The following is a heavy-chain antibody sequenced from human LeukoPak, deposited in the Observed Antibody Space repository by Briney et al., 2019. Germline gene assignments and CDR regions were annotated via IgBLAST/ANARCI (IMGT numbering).Heavy chain of an antibody. CDR2: IYYSGST. V-gene: IGHV4-59*13. CDR1: GGSISSYY. Sequence: SETLSLTCTVSGGSISSYYWSWIRQPPGKGLEWIGYIYYSGSTNYNPSLKSRVTISVDTSRNQFSLKLSSVTAADTAVYYCARKGSTWYGYFDYWGQGTLVTVSS. CDR3: ARKGSTWYGYFDY. J-gene: IGHJ4*02. D-gene: IGHD2/OR15-2a*01.